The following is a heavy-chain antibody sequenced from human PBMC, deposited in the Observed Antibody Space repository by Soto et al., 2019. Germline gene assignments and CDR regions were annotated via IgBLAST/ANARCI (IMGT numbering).Heavy chain of an antibody. J-gene: IGHJ5*02. CDR3: ARGRGVPAAMYLNWFDP. V-gene: IGHV4-34*01. Sequence: PLEALSLTWAGYRWSFKWYYLSRIPQPPGKGTEGIGEINHSGSTNYTPSLKSRVTIAVDTSKNQFSLKLSSVTAADTSVYYCARGRGVPAAMYLNWFDPWGQGTLVTVSS. CDR1: RWSFKWYY. D-gene: IGHD2-2*01. CDR2: INHSGST.